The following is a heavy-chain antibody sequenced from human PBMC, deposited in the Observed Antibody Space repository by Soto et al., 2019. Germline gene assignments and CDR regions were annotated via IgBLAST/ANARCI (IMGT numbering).Heavy chain of an antibody. D-gene: IGHD3-3*01. CDR3: ARGLRITIFGVVIDAFDI. V-gene: IGHV1-2*04. Sequence: ASVKVSCKASGYTFTGYYMHWVRQAPGQGLEWMGWINPNSGGTNYAQKFQGWVTMTRDTSISTAYMELSRLRSDDTAVYYCARGLRITIFGVVIDAFDIWGQGTMVTVSS. CDR2: INPNSGGT. CDR1: GYTFTGYY. J-gene: IGHJ3*02.